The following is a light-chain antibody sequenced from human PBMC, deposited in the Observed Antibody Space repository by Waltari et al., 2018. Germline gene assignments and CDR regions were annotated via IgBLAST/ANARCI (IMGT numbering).Light chain of an antibody. CDR3: QQYGSSPLT. V-gene: IGKV3-20*01. CDR2: GAS. J-gene: IGKJ4*01. Sequence: EIVLTQSPGTQSLSPGERATLSCRASQSVSSSYLAWYQQKPGQAPRLLIYGASSRATGSPDRFSGSGSGTDFTLTISRLEPEDFAVYYCQQYGSSPLTFGGGTKVEIK. CDR1: QSVSSSY.